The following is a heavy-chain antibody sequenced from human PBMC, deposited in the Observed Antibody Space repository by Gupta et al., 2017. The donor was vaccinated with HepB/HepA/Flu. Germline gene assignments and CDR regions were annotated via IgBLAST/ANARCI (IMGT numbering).Heavy chain of an antibody. Sequence: EVQLVESGGGLVQPGGSLRLSCAASGFTFSSYEMNWVRQAPGKGLEWVSYISSSGSTIYYADSVKGRFTISRDNAKNSLYLQMNSLRAEDTAVYYCARATGLYSSPRRFLFDYWGQGTLVTVSS. CDR3: ARATGLYSSPRRFLFDY. V-gene: IGHV3-48*03. J-gene: IGHJ4*02. D-gene: IGHD6-13*01. CDR2: ISSSGSTI. CDR1: GFTFSSYE.